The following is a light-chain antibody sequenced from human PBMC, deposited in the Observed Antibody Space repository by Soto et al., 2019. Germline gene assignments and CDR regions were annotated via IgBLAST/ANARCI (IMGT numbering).Light chain of an antibody. CDR2: DVS. CDR1: SSDVGGYNY. V-gene: IGLV2-11*01. J-gene: IGLJ1*01. CDR3: CSYAGSYV. Sequence: QSVLTQPRSVSGSPGQSVTISCTGTSSDVGGYNYVSWYQQHPGKAPKLMIYDVSKRPSGVPDRFSGSKSGNTASLTISGLQADDEADYYCCSYAGSYVFGPGTKLTVL.